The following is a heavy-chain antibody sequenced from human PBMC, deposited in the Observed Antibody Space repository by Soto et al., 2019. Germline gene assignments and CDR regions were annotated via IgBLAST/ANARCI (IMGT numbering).Heavy chain of an antibody. V-gene: IGHV3-21*01. CDR3: AREGIAAALDY. Sequence: EVQLVESGGGLVKPGGSLRLSCAASGFTFSSYSMNWVRQAPGKGLEWVSSISSSSSYIYYADSVKGRFTISRDNAKNSLSLQVNSLRAEDTAVYYCAREGIAAALDYCGQGTLVTVSS. J-gene: IGHJ4*02. CDR2: ISSSSSYI. D-gene: IGHD6-13*01. CDR1: GFTFSSYS.